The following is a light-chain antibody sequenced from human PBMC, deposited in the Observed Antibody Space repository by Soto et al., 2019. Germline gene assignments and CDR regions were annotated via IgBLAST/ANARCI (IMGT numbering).Light chain of an antibody. J-gene: IGKJ4*01. CDR3: QKCKVAPST. CDR2: AAS. CDR1: QDIGNF. Sequence: ILMTQSPSSLSAFVGDRVTITCRASQDIGNFLAWYQQKPGKVPKLLIYAASTLQSGVPSRFSGSGSGTDFTLTISSLQPEDVATYYCQKCKVAPSTFGGGTKVDI. V-gene: IGKV1-27*01.